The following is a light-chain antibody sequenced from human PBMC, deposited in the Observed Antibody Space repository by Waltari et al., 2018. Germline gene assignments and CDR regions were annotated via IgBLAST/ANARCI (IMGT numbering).Light chain of an antibody. CDR3: QVWESSVV. Sequence: KSVHWYQQKPGQAPVLVVFDDSDRPSGISERFSGSISGPTATLTISRVEAGDEADYYCQVWESSVVFGGGTKLTVL. V-gene: IGLV3-21*02. CDR2: DDS. J-gene: IGLJ2*01. CDR1: KS.